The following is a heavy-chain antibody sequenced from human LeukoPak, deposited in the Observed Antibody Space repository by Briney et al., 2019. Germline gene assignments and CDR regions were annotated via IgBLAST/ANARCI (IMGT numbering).Heavy chain of an antibody. CDR2: IYSRGST. Sequence: PSETLSLTCIVSGGSISSSNYYWGWIRQSPGKGLEWIGSIYSRGSTYYNPSLKSRVIVSSDMSKNRFSLKLSSVTAADTAMYYCAREGWQWLVHAFDIWGQGTMVTVSS. J-gene: IGHJ3*02. D-gene: IGHD6-19*01. CDR1: GGSISSSNYY. CDR3: AREGWQWLVHAFDI. V-gene: IGHV4-39*07.